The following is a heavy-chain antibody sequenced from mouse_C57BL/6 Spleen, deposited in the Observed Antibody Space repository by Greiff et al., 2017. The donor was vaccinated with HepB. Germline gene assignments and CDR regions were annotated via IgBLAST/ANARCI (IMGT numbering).Heavy chain of an antibody. Sequence: QVQLQQPGAELVKPGASVKLSCKASGYTFTSYWMHWVKQRPGQGLVWIGMIHPNSGSTNYNEKFKSKATLTVDKSSSTAYMQLSSLTSEDSAVYYCARADYYGSSYDFDYWGQGTTLTVSS. V-gene: IGHV1-64*01. CDR3: ARADYYGSSYDFDY. D-gene: IGHD1-1*01. CDR1: GYTFTSYW. J-gene: IGHJ2*01. CDR2: IHPNSGST.